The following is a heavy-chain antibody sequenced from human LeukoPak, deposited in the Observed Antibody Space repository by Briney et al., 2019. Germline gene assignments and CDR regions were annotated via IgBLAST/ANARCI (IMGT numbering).Heavy chain of an antibody. CDR2: ISSSGSTI. Sequence: GGSLRLSCAASGFTFSSYSMNWVRQFPGKGLEWVSYISSSGSTIYYADSVKGRFTISRDNAKNSLYLQMNSLRAEDTAVYYCAREDGFDFDYWGQGTLVTVSS. V-gene: IGHV3-48*04. D-gene: IGHD3-10*01. CDR1: GFTFSSYS. CDR3: AREDGFDFDY. J-gene: IGHJ4*02.